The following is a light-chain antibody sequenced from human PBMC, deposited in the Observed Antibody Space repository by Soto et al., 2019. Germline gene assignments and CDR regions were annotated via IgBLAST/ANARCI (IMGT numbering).Light chain of an antibody. CDR1: QSFNNF. J-gene: IGKJ1*01. Sequence: DIQMTQSPSSLSATIGDRVTITCRASQSFNNFVNWYQQKPGKAPKLLIYSASTLQSGVPSRFSGSGSGTDFTLTISSLQPEDLGTYYCHQTYTTLGSFGQGTKVEL. CDR2: SAS. V-gene: IGKV1-39*01. CDR3: HQTYTTLGS.